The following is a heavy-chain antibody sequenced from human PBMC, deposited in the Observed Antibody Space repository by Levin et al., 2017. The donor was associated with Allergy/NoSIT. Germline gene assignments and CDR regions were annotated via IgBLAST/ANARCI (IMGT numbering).Heavy chain of an antibody. CDR1: GFTFSSYS. CDR3: ARGSGVSSVTSDFDY. CDR2: ISSSSSYI. J-gene: IGHJ4*02. V-gene: IGHV3-21*01. Sequence: GESLKISCAASGFTFSSYSMNWVRQAPGKGLEWVSSISSSSSYIYYADSVKGRFTISRDNAKNSLYLQMNSLRAEDTAVYYCARGSGVSSVTSDFDYWGQGTLVTVSS. D-gene: IGHD3-10*01.